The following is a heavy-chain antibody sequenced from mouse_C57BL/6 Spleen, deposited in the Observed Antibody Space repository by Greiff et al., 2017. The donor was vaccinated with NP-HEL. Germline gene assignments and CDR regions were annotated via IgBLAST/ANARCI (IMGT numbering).Heavy chain of an antibody. J-gene: IGHJ2*01. Sequence: VKLQQSGAELVRPGSSVKLSCKASGYTFTSYWMHWVKQRPIQGLEWIGNIDPSDSETHYNQKFKDKATLTVDKSSSTAYMQLSSLTSEDSAVYYCARDTTAYFDYWGQGTTLTVSS. CDR2: IDPSDSET. V-gene: IGHV1-52*01. CDR3: ARDTTAYFDY. D-gene: IGHD1-2*01. CDR1: GYTFTSYW.